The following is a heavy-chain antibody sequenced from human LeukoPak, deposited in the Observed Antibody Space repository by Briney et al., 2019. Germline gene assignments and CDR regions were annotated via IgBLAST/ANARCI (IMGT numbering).Heavy chain of an antibody. V-gene: IGHV3-23*01. Sequence: GESLRLSCAASGFTFSSYAMSWVRQAPGKGLEWVSAISGSGGSTYYADSVKGRFTISRDNSKNTLYLQMNSLRAEDTAVYYCAKGSEKRYYAFWSGLPQDAFDIWGQGTTVTVSS. D-gene: IGHD3-3*01. CDR1: GFTFSSYA. J-gene: IGHJ3*02. CDR3: AKGSEKRYYAFWSGLPQDAFDI. CDR2: ISGSGGST.